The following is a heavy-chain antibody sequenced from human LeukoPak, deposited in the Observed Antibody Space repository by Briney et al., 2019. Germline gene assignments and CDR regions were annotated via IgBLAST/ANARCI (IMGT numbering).Heavy chain of an antibody. D-gene: IGHD6-13*01. V-gene: IGHV5-51*01. CDR2: IYPGDSDI. CDR1: GYSFTSYW. CDR3: AAGGPAAAVVEGRINWLDP. Sequence: GESLKISCKASGYSFTSYWIGWVRQMPGKGLEWMGIIYPGDSDIRYSPSFQGQVTISADKSISTAYLQWSSLKASDTAMYYCAAGGPAAAVVEGRINWLDPWGQGTLVTVSS. J-gene: IGHJ5*02.